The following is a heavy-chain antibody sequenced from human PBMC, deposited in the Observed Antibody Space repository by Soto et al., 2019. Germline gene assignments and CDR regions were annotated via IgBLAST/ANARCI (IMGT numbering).Heavy chain of an antibody. Sequence: QVQLQESGPGLVKPSETLSLTCTVSGGSINFYYWNWIRQPPGKGLEWIGHSYYSGTTNYNPSLESRVMISIGTSKNQFSLNLQSVTPADTAVYYCARGWGKYFDFWGRGTLVTVSS. J-gene: IGHJ2*01. CDR2: SYYSGTT. CDR1: GGSINFYY. D-gene: IGHD3-16*01. CDR3: ARGWGKYFDF. V-gene: IGHV4-59*01.